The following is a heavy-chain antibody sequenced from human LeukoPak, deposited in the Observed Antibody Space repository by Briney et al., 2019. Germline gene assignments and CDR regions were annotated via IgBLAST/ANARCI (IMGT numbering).Heavy chain of an antibody. CDR3: ARTSRQWLTRHGFDV. D-gene: IGHD6-19*01. J-gene: IGHJ3*01. CDR1: GFTFSTYA. CDR2: ISYDGSDK. V-gene: IGHV3-30*04. Sequence: GRSLRLSCAASGFTFSTYAMHWVRQAPGKGLEWVAVISYDGSDKYYADSVKGRFTISRDNSKNTLFLQINSLRVEDTAVYYCARTSRQWLTRHGFDVWGQGTMVTVSS.